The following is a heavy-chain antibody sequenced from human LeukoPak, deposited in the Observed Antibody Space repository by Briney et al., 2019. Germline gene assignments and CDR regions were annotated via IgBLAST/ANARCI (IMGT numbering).Heavy chain of an antibody. D-gene: IGHD2-15*01. CDR1: GGSFSGW. CDR2: IHHSGGT. Sequence: SETLSLTCAVYGGSFSGWWSWIRQPPGKGLEWIGEIHHSGGTKYNPSLKSRDTISVDTSKKQISLKMTSVTAADTAIYYWARHNGWAFDIWGQGTVVTVSS. CDR3: ARHNGWAFDI. J-gene: IGHJ3*02. V-gene: IGHV4-34*01.